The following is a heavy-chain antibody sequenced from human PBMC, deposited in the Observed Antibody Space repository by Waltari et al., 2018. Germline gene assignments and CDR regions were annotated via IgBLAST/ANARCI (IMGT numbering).Heavy chain of an antibody. CDR2: INSDGSST. CDR1: GFTFSRYW. D-gene: IGHD3-22*01. CDR3: ARVATKTYSSPVPGRPYYYGMDV. J-gene: IGHJ6*02. Sequence: EEQLVESGGGLAQPGESLRLSCAASGFTFSRYWMDWVRQAPGKGLVWVSCINSDGSSTTYADSVKGRFTISRDNGKNTLYVQMNRLRPEDTAVYYCARVATKTYSSPVPGRPYYYGMDVWGQGTTVTVSS. V-gene: IGHV3-74*01.